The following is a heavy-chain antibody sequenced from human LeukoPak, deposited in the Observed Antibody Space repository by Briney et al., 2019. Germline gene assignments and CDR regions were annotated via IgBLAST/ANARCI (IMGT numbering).Heavy chain of an antibody. CDR3: ARDQYYYDSSGYLTFDY. J-gene: IGHJ4*02. CDR1: GGSISSSSYY. Sequence: PSETLSLTCTVSGGSISSSSYYWGWLRQPPGKGLEWIGSIYYSGSTYYNPSLKSRVTISVDTSKNQFSLKLSSVTAADTAVYYCARDQYYYDSSGYLTFDYWGQGTLVTVSS. D-gene: IGHD3-22*01. V-gene: IGHV4-39*07. CDR2: IYYSGST.